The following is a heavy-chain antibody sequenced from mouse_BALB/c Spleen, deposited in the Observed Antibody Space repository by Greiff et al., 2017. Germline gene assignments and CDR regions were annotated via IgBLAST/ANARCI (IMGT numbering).Heavy chain of an antibody. CDR1: GFTFSDYG. CDR2: ISNLAYSI. CDR3: ARATTVYAMDY. D-gene: IGHD1-1*01. J-gene: IGHJ4*01. Sequence: EVQLQQSGGGLVQPGGSRKLSCAASGFTFSDYGMAWVRQAPGKGPEWVAFISNLAYSIYYADTVTGRFTISRENAKNTLYLEMSSLRSEDTAMYYCARATTVYAMDYWGQGTSVTVSS. V-gene: IGHV5-15*02.